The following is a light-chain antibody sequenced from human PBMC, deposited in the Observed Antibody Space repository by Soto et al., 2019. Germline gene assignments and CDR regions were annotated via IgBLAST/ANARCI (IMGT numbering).Light chain of an antibody. CDR1: QSVSSN. CDR2: DAS. V-gene: IGKV3D-15*01. CDR3: QRYNSAPST. Sequence: EIVMTQSPATLSVSPVERATLSCMASQSVSSNLSWYQQKPYQAPRLLIYDASNRATVIPARFSGSGSGTDFTLTISSLQPEDAATYYCQRYNSAPSTIGQGTRLEIK. J-gene: IGKJ5*01.